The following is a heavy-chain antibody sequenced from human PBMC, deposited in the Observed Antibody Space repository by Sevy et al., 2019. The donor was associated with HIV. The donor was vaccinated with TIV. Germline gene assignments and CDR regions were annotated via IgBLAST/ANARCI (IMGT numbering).Heavy chain of an antibody. CDR1: GGSISSYH. CDR3: TRHGPNWVDAFDI. D-gene: IGHD7-27*01. V-gene: IGHV4-59*01. CDR2: IYYSGSP. Sequence: SETLSLTYTVSGGSISSYHWSWIRQPPGKGLEWIGYIYYSGSPNYNPSLKSRVTISVDTSKNQFSLRLSSVTAADTAVYYCTRHGPNWVDAFDIWGQGTVVTVSS. J-gene: IGHJ3*02.